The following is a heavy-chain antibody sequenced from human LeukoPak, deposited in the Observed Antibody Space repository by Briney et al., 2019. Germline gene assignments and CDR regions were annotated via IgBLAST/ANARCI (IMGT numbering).Heavy chain of an antibody. Sequence: GASVKVSCKASGYTFTSYGISWVRQAPGQGREWMGCISVYNGNTNYAQKLQGRVTMTTDTSTSTAYMELRSLRSDDTAVYYCARVGGSSWYEGGYFDYWGQGTLVTVSS. V-gene: IGHV1-18*01. CDR2: ISVYNGNT. J-gene: IGHJ4*02. CDR3: ARVGGSSWYEGGYFDY. D-gene: IGHD6-13*01. CDR1: GYTFTSYG.